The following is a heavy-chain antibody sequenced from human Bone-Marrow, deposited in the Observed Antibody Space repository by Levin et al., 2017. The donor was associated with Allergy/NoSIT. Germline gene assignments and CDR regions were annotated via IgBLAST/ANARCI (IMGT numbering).Heavy chain of an antibody. J-gene: IGHJ4*02. Sequence: GASVKVSCAASGFTFSSCWMSWVRQAPGKGLEWVANINPDGSEKNYVDSVKGRFTISRDNAKNSLFLQMNSLRVEDTAVYYCAKGGGSGWPFDYWGQGNLVTVSS. V-gene: IGHV3-7*01. D-gene: IGHD6-19*01. CDR1: GFTFSSCW. CDR2: INPDGSEK. CDR3: AKGGGSGWPFDY.